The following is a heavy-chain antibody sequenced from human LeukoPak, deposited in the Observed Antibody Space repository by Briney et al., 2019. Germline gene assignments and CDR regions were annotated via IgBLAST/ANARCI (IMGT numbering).Heavy chain of an antibody. V-gene: IGHV4-39*01. D-gene: IGHD3-3*01. Sequence: SETLSLTCIVSGVSISSSGYYWGWIRQPPGKGLEWIGSSYYSGSTYYNPSLKSRVTISVDTSKNQFSLKLSSVTAADTAVYYCARNGGITIFGVVIPMDYYYYMDVWGKGTTVTVSS. J-gene: IGHJ6*03. CDR1: GVSISSSGYY. CDR2: SYYSGST. CDR3: ARNGGITIFGVVIPMDYYYYMDV.